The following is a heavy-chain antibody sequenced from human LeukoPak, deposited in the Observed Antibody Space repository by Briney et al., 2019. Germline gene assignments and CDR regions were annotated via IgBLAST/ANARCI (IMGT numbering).Heavy chain of an antibody. Sequence: ASVKVSCKASGYTFTSYDINWVRQATGQGLEWMGWMNSNSGNTGYAQKFQGRVTMTRNTSISTAYMELSSLRSEDTAVYYCARVGSIAARRSWFDPWGQGTLVTVSS. CDR2: MNSNSGNT. D-gene: IGHD6-6*01. CDR3: ARVGSIAARRSWFDP. J-gene: IGHJ5*02. V-gene: IGHV1-8*01. CDR1: GYTFTSYD.